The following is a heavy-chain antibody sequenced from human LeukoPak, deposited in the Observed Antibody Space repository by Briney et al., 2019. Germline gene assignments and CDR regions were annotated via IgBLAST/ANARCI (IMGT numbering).Heavy chain of an antibody. CDR2: INHSGST. CDR3: ARGLRFLGWFDP. CDR1: GFTFSIYA. J-gene: IGHJ5*02. Sequence: GSLRLSCAASGFTFSIYARSWVRQAPGKGLEWIGEINHSGSTNYNPSLKSRVTISVDTSKNQFSLKLSSVTAADTAVYYCARGLRFLGWFDPWGQGTLVTVSS. V-gene: IGHV4-34*01. D-gene: IGHD2-21*01.